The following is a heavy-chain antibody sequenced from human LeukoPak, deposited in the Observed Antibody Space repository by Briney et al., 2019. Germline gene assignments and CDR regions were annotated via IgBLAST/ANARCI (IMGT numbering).Heavy chain of an antibody. CDR3: AKSADMVRGDLGAFDI. V-gene: IGHV3-23*01. D-gene: IGHD3-10*01. J-gene: IGHJ3*02. CDR2: ISGSGGSS. Sequence: GGSLRLSCAASGFTFSDYYMSWIRQAPGKGLEWVSAISGSGGSSYYADSVKGRFTISRDNSKNTLYLQMNSLRAEDTAVYYCAKSADMVRGDLGAFDIWGQGTMVTVSS. CDR1: GFTFSDYY.